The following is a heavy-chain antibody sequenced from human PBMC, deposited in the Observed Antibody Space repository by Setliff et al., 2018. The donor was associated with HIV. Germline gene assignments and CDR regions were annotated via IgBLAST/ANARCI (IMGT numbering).Heavy chain of an antibody. D-gene: IGHD6-19*01. CDR3: ARLGSGWSDSYYYAMDI. J-gene: IGHJ6*02. V-gene: IGHV1-18*01. Sequence: ASVKVSCKASGYSFINYGISWVRQAPGQGLEWMGWISAYNGNTNYAPRLLGRVTMTTDTSPSRAYMELRSLRSDDTAVYFCARLGSGWSDSYYYAMDIWGQGTTVTVSS. CDR1: GYSFINYG. CDR2: ISAYNGNT.